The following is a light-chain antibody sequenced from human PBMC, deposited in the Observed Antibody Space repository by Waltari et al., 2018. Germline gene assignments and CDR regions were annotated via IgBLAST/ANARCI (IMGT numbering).Light chain of an antibody. CDR2: GEN. Sequence: SSELTQDPAVSVALGQTVRITCQGDRLRDYYASWYQQKAGQAPVLVIHGENNRPSGIPDRFSGSSSGNTASLTITGAQAGDEADYYCNSRDSSGNVVFGAGTKLTVL. V-gene: IGLV3-19*01. CDR1: RLRDYY. J-gene: IGLJ2*01. CDR3: NSRDSSGNVV.